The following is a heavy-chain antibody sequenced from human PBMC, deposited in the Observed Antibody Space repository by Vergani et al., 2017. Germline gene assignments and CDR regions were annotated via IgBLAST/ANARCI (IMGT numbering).Heavy chain of an antibody. D-gene: IGHD6-13*01. CDR2: IKSKADGGTK. CDR3: TTDIWTSAGRDH. J-gene: IGHJ4*02. V-gene: IGHV3-15*01. Sequence: EVQLVESGGGLVKPGGFLRLSCAASGFPFNNAWMNWVRQAPGKGLEWVGHIKSKADGGTKDYAAPVRGRFTISRNASKNTLFRQWNSLKTEDTAIYYCTTDIWTSAGRDHWGQGTLVTVSS. CDR1: GFPFNNAW.